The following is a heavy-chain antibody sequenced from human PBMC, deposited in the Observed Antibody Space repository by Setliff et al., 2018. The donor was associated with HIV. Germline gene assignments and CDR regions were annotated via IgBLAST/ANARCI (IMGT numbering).Heavy chain of an antibody. CDR2: IDPSDSYV. J-gene: IGHJ4*02. Sequence: PGESLKISCKASGYKFTGYWINWVRQMPGKGLEWMGRIDPSDSYVDYSPSFQGHVTISIDKSVSSAHLQWSSLKAPDTAMYYCARHKNGAYSLDSWGQGTLVTVSS. CDR3: ARHKNGAYSLDS. D-gene: IGHD4-17*01. CDR1: GYKFTGYW. V-gene: IGHV5-10-1*01.